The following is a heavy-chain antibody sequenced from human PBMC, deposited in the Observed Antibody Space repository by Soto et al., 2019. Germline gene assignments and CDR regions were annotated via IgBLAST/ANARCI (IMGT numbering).Heavy chain of an antibody. J-gene: IGHJ1*01. Sequence: SETLSLTCTVSGGSISSYYWSWIRQPPGKGLEWIGYIYYSGSTNYNPSLKSRVTISVDTSKNQFSLKLSSVTAADTAVYYCAGEDYYDSSGYQHWGQGTLVTVSS. CDR2: IYYSGST. CDR1: GGSISSYY. V-gene: IGHV4-59*01. CDR3: AGEDYYDSSGYQH. D-gene: IGHD3-22*01.